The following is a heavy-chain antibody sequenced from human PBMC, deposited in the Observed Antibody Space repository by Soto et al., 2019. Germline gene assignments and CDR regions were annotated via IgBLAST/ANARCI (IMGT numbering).Heavy chain of an antibody. D-gene: IGHD3-9*01. CDR3: ARDPRGFYDLFNYYYGMDV. J-gene: IGHJ6*02. V-gene: IGHV1-69*06. CDR1: GGTFSSYA. CDR2: IIPIFGTA. Sequence: SVKVSCKASGGTFSSYAISWVRQAPGQGLEWMGGIIPIFGTANYAQKFQGRVTITADKSTSTAYMELSSLRSEDTAVYYCARDPRGFYDLFNYYYGMDVWGQGPTVTVYS.